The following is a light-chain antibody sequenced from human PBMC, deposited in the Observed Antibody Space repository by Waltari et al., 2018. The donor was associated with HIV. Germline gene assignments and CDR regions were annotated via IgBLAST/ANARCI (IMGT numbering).Light chain of an antibody. CDR3: CSYSGTSTLV. V-gene: IGLV2-23*02. CDR1: SRDVGSYNL. CDR2: EVT. Sequence: QSALTQPASVSGSPGQSITLSCTGTSRDVGSYNLVPWYQQHPGKAPKLMIYEVTKRPSGVSNRFSGSKSGNTASLTISGLQAEDEADYYCCSYSGTSTLVFGGGTKLTVL. J-gene: IGLJ2*01.